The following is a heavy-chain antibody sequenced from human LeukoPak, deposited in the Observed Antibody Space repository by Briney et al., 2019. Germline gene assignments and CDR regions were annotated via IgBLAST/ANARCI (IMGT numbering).Heavy chain of an antibody. J-gene: IGHJ4*02. CDR3: AKVATVTSYYFDY. V-gene: IGHV1-46*01. Sequence: ASVKVSCRASGYTFTSYYMHWVRQAPGQGLEWMGIINPSGGSTSYAQKFQGRVTMTRDMSTSTVYMELSSLRSEDTAVYYCAKVATVTSYYFDYWGQGTLVTVSS. CDR2: INPSGGST. CDR1: GYTFTSYY. D-gene: IGHD4-11*01.